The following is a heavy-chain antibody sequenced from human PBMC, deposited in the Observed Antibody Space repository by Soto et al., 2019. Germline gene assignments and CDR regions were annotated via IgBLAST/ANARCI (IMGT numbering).Heavy chain of an antibody. CDR3: AREMSIAARPGKTHPGY. V-gene: IGHV3-30-3*01. Sequence: GGSLRLSCAASGFTFSSYAMHWVRQAPGKGLEWVAVISYDGSNKYYADSVKGRFTISRDNSKNTLYLQMNSLRAEDTAVYYCAREMSIAARPGKTHPGYWGQGTLVTVSS. D-gene: IGHD6-6*01. CDR2: ISYDGSNK. J-gene: IGHJ4*02. CDR1: GFTFSSYA.